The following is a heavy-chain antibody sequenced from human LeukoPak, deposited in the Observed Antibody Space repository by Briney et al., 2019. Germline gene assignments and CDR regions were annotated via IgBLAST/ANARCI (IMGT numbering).Heavy chain of an antibody. J-gene: IGHJ4*02. V-gene: IGHV3-23*01. Sequence: GGSLRLSCAASGFTFSSYWMHWVRQAPGKGLEWVSAISGSGGSTYYADSVKGRFTISRDNSKNTLYLQMNSLRAEDTAVYYCAKDHGSGWYPAYYFDYWGQGTLVTVSS. CDR3: AKDHGSGWYPAYYFDY. CDR1: GFTFSSYW. D-gene: IGHD6-19*01. CDR2: ISGSGGST.